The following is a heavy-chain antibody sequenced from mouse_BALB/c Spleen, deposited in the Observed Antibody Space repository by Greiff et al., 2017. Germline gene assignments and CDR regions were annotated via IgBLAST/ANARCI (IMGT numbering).Heavy chain of an antibody. J-gene: IGHJ2*01. V-gene: IGHV1-4*01. CDR2: INPSSGYT. CDR1: GYTFTSYT. D-gene: IGHD2-4*01. Sequence: QVQLQQSGAELARPGASVKMSCKASGYTFTSYTMHWVKQRPGQGLEWIGYINPSSGYTNYNQKFKDKATLTADKSSSTAYMQLSSLTSEDSAVYYCAGSTMITREGRPFDYWGQGTTLTVSA. CDR3: AGSTMITREGRPFDY.